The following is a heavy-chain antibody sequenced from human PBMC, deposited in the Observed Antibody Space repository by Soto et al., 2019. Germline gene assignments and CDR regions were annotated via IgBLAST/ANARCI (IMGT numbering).Heavy chain of an antibody. CDR2: ISGFNGNT. Sequence: QVQLVQSGTEVKKSGASVKVSCKASGYTFTNYGISWVRQAPGQGLEWVGWISGFNGNTNYAQKLQGRVTMGTDTSTSTAYMPLRSLRSDDTAVYYCARGHGDYIADFDYWGQGALVTVSS. CDR3: ARGHGDYIADFDY. D-gene: IGHD4-17*01. J-gene: IGHJ4*02. CDR1: GYTFTNYG. V-gene: IGHV1-18*01.